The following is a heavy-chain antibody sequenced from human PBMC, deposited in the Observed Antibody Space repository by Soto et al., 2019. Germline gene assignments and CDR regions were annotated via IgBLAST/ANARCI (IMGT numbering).Heavy chain of an antibody. D-gene: IGHD4-17*01. CDR3: AKYGDYDYYYGMDV. J-gene: IGHJ6*02. V-gene: IGHV1-2*02. CDR2: INPNSGGT. Sequence: ASVKVSCKASGYTFTGYYMHWVRQAPGQGLEWMGWINPNSGGTNYAQKFQGRVTMTRDTSISTAYMELSRLRSDDTAVYYCAKYGDYDYYYGMDVWGQGTTVTVSS. CDR1: GYTFTGYY.